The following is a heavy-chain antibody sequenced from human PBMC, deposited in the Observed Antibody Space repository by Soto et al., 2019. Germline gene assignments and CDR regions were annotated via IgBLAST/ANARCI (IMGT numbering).Heavy chain of an antibody. CDR1: GGTFSSYA. V-gene: IGHV1-69*19. D-gene: IGHD6-13*01. CDR2: IIPIFGTA. Sequence: QVQLVQSGAEVKKPGSSVKVSCKASGGTFSSYAISWVRQAPGQGLEWMGGIIPIFGTANYAQKFQGRVTITADESTSTAYMELSSLRSEDTAVYYCARDGVLIAAAGQPNAFDIWGQGTMVTVSS. J-gene: IGHJ3*02. CDR3: ARDGVLIAAAGQPNAFDI.